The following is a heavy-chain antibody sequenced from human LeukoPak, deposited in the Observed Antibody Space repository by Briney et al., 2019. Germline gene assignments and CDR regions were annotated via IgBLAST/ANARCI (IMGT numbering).Heavy chain of an antibody. CDR3: ARGREDSSGYYYAYYFDY. CDR1: GFIVSSNY. Sequence: PGGSLRLSCAASGFIVSSNYMGWVRQAPGKGLEWVSVIYSGGSTYYVDSVKGRFTISRDNSKNTLYLQMNSPRAEDTAVYYCARGREDSSGYYYAYYFDYWGQGTLVTVSS. CDR2: IYSGGST. V-gene: IGHV3-53*01. D-gene: IGHD3-22*01. J-gene: IGHJ4*02.